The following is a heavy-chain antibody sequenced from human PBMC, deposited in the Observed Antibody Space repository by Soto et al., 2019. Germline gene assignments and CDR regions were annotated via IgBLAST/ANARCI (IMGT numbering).Heavy chain of an antibody. D-gene: IGHD2-2*02. CDR1: GYSISSGYY. V-gene: IGHV4-38-2*02. Sequence: SETLSLTCGISGYSISSGYYWGWIRQPPGKGLEWIGSIYRGGSTYYNPSLKSRVTTSADTSKNQFSLNLSSVTAADTAVYYCARDLGLAVVAAVIKYYGLDVWGQGTTVTVSS. J-gene: IGHJ6*02. CDR3: ARDLGLAVVAAVIKYYGLDV. CDR2: IYRGGST.